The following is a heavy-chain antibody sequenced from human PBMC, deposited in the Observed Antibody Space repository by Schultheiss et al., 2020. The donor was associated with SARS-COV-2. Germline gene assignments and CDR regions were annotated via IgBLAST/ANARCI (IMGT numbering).Heavy chain of an antibody. CDR3: ARATYYYDSSGYFYFDY. Sequence: GGSLRLSCAASGFTFSSYAMSWVRQAPGKGLEWVSYISSSGSTIYYTDSVKGRFTISRHNSKNTLYLQMNSLRAEDTAVYYCARATYYYDSSGYFYFDYWGQGTLVTVSS. CDR2: ISSSGSTI. J-gene: IGHJ4*02. D-gene: IGHD3-22*01. CDR1: GFTFSSYA. V-gene: IGHV3-48*01.